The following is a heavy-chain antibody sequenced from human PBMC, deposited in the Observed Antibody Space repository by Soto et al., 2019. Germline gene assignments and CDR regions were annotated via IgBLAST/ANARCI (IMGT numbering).Heavy chain of an antibody. CDR1: GFSVSSNY. D-gene: IGHD1-26*01. J-gene: IGHJ5*02. Sequence: GGSLRLSCAISGFSVSSNYLSWVRQAPGKGLEWVSVHYSGGSTYYADSVQGRFTISRDKSNNTLYLQMRRVRAEDTAVYFCARHRHPRGTVGATSPIDPWGQGTQVTVPS. V-gene: IGHV3-53*01. CDR3: ARHRHPRGTVGATSPIDP. CDR2: HYSGGST.